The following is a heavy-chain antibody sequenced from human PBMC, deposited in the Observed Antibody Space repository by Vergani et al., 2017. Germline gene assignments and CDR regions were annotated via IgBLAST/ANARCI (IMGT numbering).Heavy chain of an antibody. CDR3: ARVAVAGQWFDP. V-gene: IGHV1-2*02. Sequence: QVQLVQSGAEVKKPGASVKVSCKASGYTFTGYYMHWVRQAPGQGLEWMGWINPNSGGTNYAQKFQGRVTMTRDTSTSTVYMELSSLRSEDTAVYYCARVAVAGQWFDPWGQGTLVTVSS. J-gene: IGHJ5*02. CDR2: INPNSGGT. CDR1: GYTFTGYY. D-gene: IGHD6-19*01.